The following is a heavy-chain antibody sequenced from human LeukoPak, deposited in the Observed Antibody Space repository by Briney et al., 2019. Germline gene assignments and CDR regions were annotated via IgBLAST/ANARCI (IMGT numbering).Heavy chain of an antibody. CDR3: ARVYSSSWYPDY. V-gene: IGHV4-4*07. J-gene: IGHJ4*02. CDR1: GGSISSYY. CDR2: IYTSGST. D-gene: IGHD6-13*01. Sequence: SETLSLTCTVSGGSISSYYWSWIRQPAGKGLEWIGRIYTSGSTNYNPSLKSRVTMSVDRSKNQFSLKLSSVTAADTAVYYCARVYSSSWYPDYWGQGTLVTVSS.